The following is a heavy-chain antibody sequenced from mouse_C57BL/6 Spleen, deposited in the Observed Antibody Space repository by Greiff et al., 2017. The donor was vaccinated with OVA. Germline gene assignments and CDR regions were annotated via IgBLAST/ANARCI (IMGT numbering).Heavy chain of an antibody. CDR2: IRLKSDNYAT. Sequence: EVKVEESGGGLVQPGGSMKLSCVASGFTFSNYWMNWVRQSPEKGLEWVAQIRLKSDNYATHYAESVKGRFTISRDDSKSSVYLQMNNLRAEDTGIYYCNIVTFDYWGQGTTLTVSS. CDR1: GFTFSNYW. D-gene: IGHD2-5*01. V-gene: IGHV6-3*01. CDR3: NIVTFDY. J-gene: IGHJ2*01.